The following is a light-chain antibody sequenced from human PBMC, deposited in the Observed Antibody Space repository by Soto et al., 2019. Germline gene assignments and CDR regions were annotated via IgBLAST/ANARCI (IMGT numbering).Light chain of an antibody. CDR3: QQSHSTPWM. J-gene: IGKJ1*01. CDR1: QGISDF. CDR2: AAS. V-gene: IGKV1-39*01. Sequence: DIQMTQSPSSLSASVGDRVTITCRASQGISDFLNWYQQKPGKAPNLLINAASSLQSGVPSRFSGRGSGTAFTLTISSLQPEDFATYYCQQSHSTPWMFGQGNKVEIK.